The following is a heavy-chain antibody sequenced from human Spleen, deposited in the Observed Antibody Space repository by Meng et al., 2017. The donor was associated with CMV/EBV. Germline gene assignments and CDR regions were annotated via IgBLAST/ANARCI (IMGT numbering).Heavy chain of an antibody. Sequence: GSLRLSCAVYGGSFNGYFWSWIRQPPGKGLEWIGEINHTGSVNYNPSVKSRVTMSVDTSKNQFSLKLSSVTAADTAVYYCAREGSGSSRFGYYGMDVWGQGTTVTVSS. J-gene: IGHJ6*02. CDR2: INHTGSV. CDR1: GGSFNGYF. CDR3: AREGSGSSRFGYYGMDV. D-gene: IGHD6-13*01. V-gene: IGHV4-34*01.